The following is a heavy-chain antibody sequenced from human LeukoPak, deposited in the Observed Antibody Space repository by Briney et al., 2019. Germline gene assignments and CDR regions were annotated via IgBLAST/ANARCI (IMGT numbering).Heavy chain of an antibody. D-gene: IGHD5-24*01. J-gene: IGHJ4*02. CDR3: ARDRSEMATTRTFDY. CDR2: IIPIFGTA. V-gene: IGHV1-69*05. Sequence: SVEASCKASGGTFSSYAISWVRQAPGQGLEWMGGIIPIFGTANYAQKFQGRVTITTDESTSTAYMELSSLRSEDTAVYYCARDRSEMATTRTFDYWGQGTLVTASS. CDR1: GGTFSSYA.